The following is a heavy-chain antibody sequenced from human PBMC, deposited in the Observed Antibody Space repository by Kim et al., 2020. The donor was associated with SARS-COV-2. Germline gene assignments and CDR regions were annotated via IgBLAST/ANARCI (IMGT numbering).Heavy chain of an antibody. CDR3: ARVGSKLLIPDY. V-gene: IGHV4-39*07. J-gene: IGHJ4*02. Sequence: SETLSLTCTVSGGSISSSSYYWGWIRQPPGKGLEWIGSIYYSGSTYYNPSLKSRVTISVDTSKNQFSMKLSSVTAADTAVYYCARVGSKLLIPDYWGQGTLITGSS. CDR1: GGSISSSSYY. CDR2: IYYSGST. D-gene: IGHD2-15*01.